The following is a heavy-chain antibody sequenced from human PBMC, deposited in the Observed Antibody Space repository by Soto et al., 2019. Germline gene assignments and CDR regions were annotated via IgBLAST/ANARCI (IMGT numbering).Heavy chain of an antibody. V-gene: IGHV3-30*18. D-gene: IGHD6-13*01. CDR3: AKDSHGIAAAGIFDY. CDR2: ISYDGSNK. J-gene: IGHJ4*02. Sequence: PGGSLRLSCAASGFTFSSYGMHWVRQAPGKGLEWVAVISYDGSNKYYADSVKGRFTISRDNSKNTLYLQMNSLRAEDTAVYYCAKDSHGIAAAGIFDYWGQGTLVTVSS. CDR1: GFTFSSYG.